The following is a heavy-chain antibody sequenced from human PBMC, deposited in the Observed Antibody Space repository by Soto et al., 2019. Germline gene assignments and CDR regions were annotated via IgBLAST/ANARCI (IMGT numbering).Heavy chain of an antibody. D-gene: IGHD3-22*01. Sequence: LRLSCAASGFTFDDYNMHWVRQAPGKGLEWVSLISRDGTNTNYAESVKGRFTISRDNSKNSLYLQMNSLRTEDTALYYCVKETYYYDVSSYYPLGSWGQGTLVTVSS. CDR3: VKETYYYDVSSYYPLGS. CDR1: GFTFDDYN. CDR2: ISRDGTNT. V-gene: IGHV3-43*01. J-gene: IGHJ5*02.